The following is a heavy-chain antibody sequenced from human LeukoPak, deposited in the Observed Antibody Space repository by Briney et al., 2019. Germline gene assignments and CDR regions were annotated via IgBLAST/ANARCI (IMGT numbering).Heavy chain of an antibody. CDR1: GFTFSSYA. D-gene: IGHD1-7*01. V-gene: IGHV3-23*01. CDR3: AKDSRSWNYLFYYGMDV. CDR2: ISGSGGYT. J-gene: IGHJ6*02. Sequence: PGGSLRLSCAAYGFTFSSYAMSLVRQAPGKGLEWVSAISGSGGYTFYADSVKGRFTISRDNSKNTLYVQMNSLRAEDTAVYCCAKDSRSWNYLFYYGMDVWGQGTTVTVSS.